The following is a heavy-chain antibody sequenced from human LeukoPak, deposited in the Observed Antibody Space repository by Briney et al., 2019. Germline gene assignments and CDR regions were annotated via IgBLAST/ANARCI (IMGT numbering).Heavy chain of an antibody. CDR2: IYTSGNG. CDR1: GGSISSGSYY. V-gene: IGHV4-61*09. CDR3: ARDLGPYNWFDP. J-gene: IGHJ5*02. Sequence: SQTLSLTCTVSGGSISSGSYYWSWIRQPAGKGLEWIGHIYTSGNGNYNPSLKSRVTISIDTSKNQFSLKLSSVTAADTALYYCARDLGPYNWFDPWGQGTLVTVSS. D-gene: IGHD7-27*01.